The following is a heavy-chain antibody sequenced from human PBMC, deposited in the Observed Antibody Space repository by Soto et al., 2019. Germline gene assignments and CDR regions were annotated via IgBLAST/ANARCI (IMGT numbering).Heavy chain of an antibody. CDR3: ARDAGSDILTGYLNWFDP. J-gene: IGHJ5*02. CDR1: GFTFSSYA. V-gene: IGHV3-30-3*01. D-gene: IGHD3-9*01. CDR2: ISYDGSNK. Sequence: GGSLRLSCAASGFTFSSYAMNWVRQAPGKGLEWVAVISYDGSNKYYADSVKGRFTISRDNSKNTLYLQMNSLRAEDTAVYYCARDAGSDILTGYLNWFDPWGQGTLVTVSS.